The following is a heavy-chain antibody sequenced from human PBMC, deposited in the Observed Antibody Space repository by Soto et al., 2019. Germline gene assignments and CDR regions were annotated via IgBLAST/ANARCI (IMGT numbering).Heavy chain of an antibody. CDR2: IYSGGST. J-gene: IGHJ4*02. V-gene: IGHV3-66*01. Sequence: GGSLRLSCAASGFTVSSNYMSWVRQAPGKGLEWVSVIYSGGSTYYADSVKGRFTISRDNSKNTLYLQMNSLRAEDTAVYYCARDHRSRGSYRPSHFDYWGQGTLVTVSS. D-gene: IGHD3-16*02. CDR3: ARDHRSRGSYRPSHFDY. CDR1: GFTVSSNY.